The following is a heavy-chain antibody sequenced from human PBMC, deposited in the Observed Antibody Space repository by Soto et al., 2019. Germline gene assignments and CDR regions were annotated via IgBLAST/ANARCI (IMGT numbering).Heavy chain of an antibody. V-gene: IGHV1-18*01. CDR1: GYTFTSYG. CDR3: ARDRGGYELDD. CDR2: ISSNNGNT. D-gene: IGHD5-12*01. J-gene: IGHJ4*02. Sequence: QDQLLQSGAEVKKPGASVKVSCKASGYTFTSYGISWVRQAPRQGLGWMGRISSNNGNTNYANKLQGRVTMTTDTSTSTAYMELLCQRSDDTAGYDCARDRGGYELDDWGQGALVIAAS.